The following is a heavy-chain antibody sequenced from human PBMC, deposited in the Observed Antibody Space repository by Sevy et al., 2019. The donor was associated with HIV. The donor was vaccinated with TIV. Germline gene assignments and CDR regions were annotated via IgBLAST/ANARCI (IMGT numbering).Heavy chain of an antibody. J-gene: IGHJ3*02. CDR2: ISGSSNYI. CDR1: GFSFSSYP. D-gene: IGHD3-10*01. Sequence: GGSLRLSCAASGFSFSSYPMNWVRQAPGKGVEWVSSISGSSNYIYYADSLRGRFTISRDNAKNSLYLQMNSLRAEDTAVYYCARPYGSGSWEAFDIWGQGKMVTVSS. CDR3: ARPYGSGSWEAFDI. V-gene: IGHV3-21*01.